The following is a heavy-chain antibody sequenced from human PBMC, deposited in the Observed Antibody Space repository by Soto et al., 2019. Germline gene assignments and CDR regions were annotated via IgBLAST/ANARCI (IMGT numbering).Heavy chain of an antibody. D-gene: IGHD3-22*01. V-gene: IGHV3-21*01. CDR2: ISSSSSYI. CDR3: ASKCTMIVGDAFDI. J-gene: IGHJ3*02. CDR1: GFTFSSYS. Sequence: SVGSLRLSCAASGFTFSSYSMNWVRQAPGKGLEWVSSISSSSSYIYYADSVKGRFTISRDSAKNSLYLQMNSLRAEDTAVYYCASKCTMIVGDAFDIWGQGTMVIVSS.